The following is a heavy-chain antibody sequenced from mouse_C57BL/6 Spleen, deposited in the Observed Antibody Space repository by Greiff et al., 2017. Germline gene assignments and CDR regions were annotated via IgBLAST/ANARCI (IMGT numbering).Heavy chain of an antibody. D-gene: IGHD1-1*01. CDR1: GFTFSSYG. CDR3: AREGLDYYGSSYDWFAY. Sequence: EVMLVESGGDLVKPGGSLKLSCAASGFTFSSYGMSWVRQTPDKRLEWVATISSGGSYTYYPASVKGRFTISRDNAKNTLYLQMSSLKSEDTAMYYCAREGLDYYGSSYDWFAYWGQGTLVTVSA. J-gene: IGHJ3*01. V-gene: IGHV5-6*01. CDR2: ISSGGSYT.